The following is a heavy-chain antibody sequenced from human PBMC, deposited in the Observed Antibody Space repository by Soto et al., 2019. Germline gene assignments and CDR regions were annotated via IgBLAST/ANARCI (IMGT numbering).Heavy chain of an antibody. CDR3: ARGGEATCDTAGRPANY. Sequence: QVQLVQSGAEVKEPGSSVKVSCRASGGTSSGYTISWVRLAPGQGLEWVGGIIPIFGTTAYAQKFQDRVTITADESTSAVDMELSSLTSDDTAVYYCARGGEATCDTAGRPANYGGQGTLVSVSS. CDR2: IIPIFGTT. D-gene: IGHD3-10*01. V-gene: IGHV1-69*01. J-gene: IGHJ4*02. CDR1: GGTSSGYT.